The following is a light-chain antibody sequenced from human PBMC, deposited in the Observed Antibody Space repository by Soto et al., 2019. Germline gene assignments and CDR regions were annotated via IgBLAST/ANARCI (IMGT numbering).Light chain of an antibody. Sequence: QSALTQPASXXXXXXXXXXXXCTGTSSDVGGYNFVSWYQQHPGKAPRLMIFDVNNRPSGVSTRFSGSKSGNTASLTISGLQAEDEADYYCCSYSGSNTIVVFGGGTKLTVL. CDR1: SSDVGGYNF. CDR2: DVN. V-gene: IGLV2-14*03. J-gene: IGLJ2*01. CDR3: CSYSGSNTIVV.